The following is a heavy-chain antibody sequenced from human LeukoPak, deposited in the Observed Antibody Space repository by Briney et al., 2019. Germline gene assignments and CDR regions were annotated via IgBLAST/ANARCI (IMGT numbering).Heavy chain of an antibody. CDR3: ARMTYCSGGSCPFDY. CDR2: ISAYNGNT. Sequence: ASVKVSCKASGYTFTSYGISWVRQAPGQGLEWMGWISAYNGNTNYAQKLQGRVTMTTDTSTSTAYMELRSLRSVDTAVYYCARMTYCSGGSCPFDYWGQGTLVTVSS. V-gene: IGHV1-18*01. J-gene: IGHJ4*02. CDR1: GYTFTSYG. D-gene: IGHD2-15*01.